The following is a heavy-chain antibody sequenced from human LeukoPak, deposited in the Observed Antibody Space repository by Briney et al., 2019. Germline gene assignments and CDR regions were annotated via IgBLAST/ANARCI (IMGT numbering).Heavy chain of an antibody. CDR1: GGSISSSSYY. D-gene: IGHD3-16*02. V-gene: IGHV4-39*01. J-gene: IGHJ4*02. CDR3: AFMITFGGVIVWNY. Sequence: SETLSLTCTVSGGSISSSSYYWGWLRQPPGTGREWRGSIYYSGSTYYNPSLKSRVTISVDTSKNQFSLKLSSVTAPDTAVYYCAFMITFGGVIVWNYWGQGTLVTVSS. CDR2: IYYSGST.